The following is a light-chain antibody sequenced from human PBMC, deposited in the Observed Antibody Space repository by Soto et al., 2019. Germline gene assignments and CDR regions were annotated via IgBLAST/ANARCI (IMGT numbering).Light chain of an antibody. CDR2: DVS. V-gene: IGLV2-14*01. CDR3: SSYTSSSTVV. CDR1: SSDVGGYNY. Sequence: QSALTQPASVSGSPGQSITISCTGTSSDVGGYNYVSWYQQHPGKAPKLMIYDVSNRPSGVSNRVSGSKSGNTASLTISGLQAEDEADYYCSSYTSSSTVVFGGWTKLTVL. J-gene: IGLJ2*01.